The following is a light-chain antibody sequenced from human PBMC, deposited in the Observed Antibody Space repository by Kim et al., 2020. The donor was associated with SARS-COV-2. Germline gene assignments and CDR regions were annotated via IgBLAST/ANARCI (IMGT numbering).Light chain of an antibody. Sequence: SRGARATPFMKASHCLRCYFAWYKQKPGQPPRVLIYEASVRGTGGPARFRGSGYGTDFTLTIDSLEPEDFVLYYCHHRSDWPRGAFGQGTRLEIK. V-gene: IGKV3-11*01. CDR2: EAS. CDR1: HCLRCY. J-gene: IGKJ5*01. CDR3: HHRSDWPRGA.